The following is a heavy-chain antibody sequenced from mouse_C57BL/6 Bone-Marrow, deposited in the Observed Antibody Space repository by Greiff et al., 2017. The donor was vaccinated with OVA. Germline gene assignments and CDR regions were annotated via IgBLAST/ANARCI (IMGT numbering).Heavy chain of an antibody. CDR3: ARGTTVVDTGFDY. V-gene: IGHV1-26*01. CDR2: INPNNGGT. J-gene: IGHJ2*01. CDR1: GYTFTDYY. Sequence: VQLQQSGPELVKPGASVKISCKASGYTFTDYYMNWVKQSHGKSLEWIGDINPNNGGTSYNQKFKGKATLTVDKSSSTAYMELRSLTSEDSAVYDCARGTTVVDTGFDYWGQGTTLTVSS. D-gene: IGHD1-1*01.